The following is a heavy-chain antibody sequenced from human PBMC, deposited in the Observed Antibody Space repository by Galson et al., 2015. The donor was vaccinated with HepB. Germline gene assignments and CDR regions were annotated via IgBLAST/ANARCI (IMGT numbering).Heavy chain of an antibody. Sequence: VSCKASGYTFTSYALSWVRQAPGQGLEWMGWISGYNDNTNYAQKFQGRATMTTDTSTSAAYMELRSLRSDDTAVYYCARNTSDKGAFDVWGQGTLVTVSS. CDR3: ARNTSDKGAFDV. CDR2: ISGYNDNT. D-gene: IGHD1/OR15-1a*01. V-gene: IGHV1-18*01. J-gene: IGHJ3*01. CDR1: GYTFTSYA.